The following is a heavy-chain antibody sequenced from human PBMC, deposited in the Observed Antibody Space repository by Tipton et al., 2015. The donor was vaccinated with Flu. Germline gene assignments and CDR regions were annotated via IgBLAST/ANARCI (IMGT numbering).Heavy chain of an antibody. Sequence: QLVQSGAEVKKPGESLKISCKASGYNFAKHWIGWVRQRPGKGLEWIGIIYPGDSDIIYSPSFQGHVTISADAPITSAYLQWSSLKASDTAIYYCVRRPRSLVAGYYYGLDVWGQGTAVTVSS. D-gene: IGHD2-15*01. CDR1: GYNFAKHW. CDR3: VRRPRSLVAGYYYGLDV. CDR2: IYPGDSDI. V-gene: IGHV5-51*01. J-gene: IGHJ6*02.